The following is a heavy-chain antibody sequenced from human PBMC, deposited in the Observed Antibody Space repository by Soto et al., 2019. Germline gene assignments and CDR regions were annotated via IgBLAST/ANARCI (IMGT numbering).Heavy chain of an antibody. J-gene: IGHJ4*02. CDR1: GFTFSSYA. Sequence: GSLRLSCAASGFTFSSYAMSWVRQAPGKGLEWVSAISGSGGSTYYADSVKGRFTISRDNSKNSLYLQMNSLRAEDTAVYYCSRGRYSSVPFARWGQGTLVTVSP. D-gene: IGHD3-22*01. CDR3: SRGRYSSVPFAR. V-gene: IGHV3-23*01. CDR2: ISGSGGST.